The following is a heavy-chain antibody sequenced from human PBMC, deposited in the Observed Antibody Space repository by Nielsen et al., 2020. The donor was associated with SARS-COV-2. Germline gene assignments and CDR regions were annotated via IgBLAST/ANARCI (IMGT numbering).Heavy chain of an antibody. D-gene: IGHD2-15*01. J-gene: IGHJ6*02. CDR2: MNPNSGNT. Sequence: ASVKVSCKASGYTFTGYDINWVRQATGQGLEWMGWMNPNSGNTGYAQKFQGRVTMTRNTSISTAYMELSSLRSEDTAVYYCARAPALIGGGVDYGMDVWGQGATVTVSS. CDR1: GYTFTGYD. CDR3: ARAPALIGGGVDYGMDV. V-gene: IGHV1-8*01.